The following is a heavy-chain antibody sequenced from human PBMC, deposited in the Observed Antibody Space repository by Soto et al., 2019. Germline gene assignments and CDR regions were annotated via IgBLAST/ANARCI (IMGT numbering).Heavy chain of an antibody. D-gene: IGHD6-13*01. Sequence: QVQLVQSGAEVKKPGSSVKVSCKASGGTFSSYTISWVRQAPGQGLEWMGRIIPILGIANYSQKFQGRVTITADKSTSTAYMELSSLRSEDTAVYYCARDRGIAAAGNRNWGQGTLVTVSS. CDR3: ARDRGIAAAGNRN. J-gene: IGHJ4*02. CDR1: GGTFSSYT. V-gene: IGHV1-69*08. CDR2: IIPILGIA.